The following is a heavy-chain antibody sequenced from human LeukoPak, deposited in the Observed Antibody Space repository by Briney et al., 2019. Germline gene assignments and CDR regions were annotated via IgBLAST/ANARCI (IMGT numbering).Heavy chain of an antibody. J-gene: IGHJ4*02. CDR1: GGSFSSSSYY. CDR2: IYYSGST. D-gene: IGHD6-25*01. V-gene: IGHV4-39*01. Sequence: SETLSLTCTVSGGSFSSSSYYRGWIRQPPRKGLEWIGSIYYSGSTYYNPSLKSRVTISVDTSKNQFSLKLSSVTAADTAVYYCAAAASYYFDYWGQGTLVTVSS. CDR3: AAAASYYFDY.